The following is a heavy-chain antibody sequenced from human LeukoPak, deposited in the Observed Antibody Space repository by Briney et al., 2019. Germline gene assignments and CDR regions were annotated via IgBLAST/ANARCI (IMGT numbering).Heavy chain of an antibody. J-gene: IGHJ4*02. D-gene: IGHD3-22*01. CDR3: AKRGVVIRVILVGFHKEAYYFDS. CDR2: ISDSGGRT. Sequence: PGGSLRLFCAVSGITLSNYGMSWVRQAPGKGLEWVAGISDSGGRTNYADSVKGRFTISRDNPKNTIYLQMTSLRAEDTAVYFCAKRGVVIRVILVGFHKEAYYFDSWGQGALVTVSS. CDR1: GITLSNYG. V-gene: IGHV3-23*01.